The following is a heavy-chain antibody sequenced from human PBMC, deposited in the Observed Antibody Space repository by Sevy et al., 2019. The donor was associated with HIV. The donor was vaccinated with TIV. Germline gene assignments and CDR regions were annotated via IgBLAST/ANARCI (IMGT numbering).Heavy chain of an antibody. J-gene: IGHJ6*02. V-gene: IGHV3-7*01. D-gene: IGHD2-2*01. CDR3: ARVRCSSTGCFIYDYYYGMDV. CDR1: GFTFSSYW. Sequence: GGSLRLSCAASGFTFSSYWMSWVRQAPGKGLEWVANIKQDGSEEYYVDSVKARLTISRDNAMNVPYLQRNSLGAEDTAGDYCARVRCSSTGCFIYDYYYGMDVWGQGTTVTVSS. CDR2: IKQDGSEE.